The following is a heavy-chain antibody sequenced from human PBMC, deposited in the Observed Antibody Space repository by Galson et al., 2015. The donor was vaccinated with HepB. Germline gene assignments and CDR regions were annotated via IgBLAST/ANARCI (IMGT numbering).Heavy chain of an antibody. V-gene: IGHV3-21*01. Sequence: SLRLSCAASGFAFSSYSMNWVRQAPGKGLEWVSSISSSSYIYYADSVKGRFTISRDNAKNSLYLQMNSLRAEDTAVYYCARDEEYYGSGRGNYYGMDVWGQGTTVTVSS. CDR3: ARDEEYYGSGRGNYYGMDV. J-gene: IGHJ6*02. CDR1: GFAFSSYS. CDR2: ISSSSYI. D-gene: IGHD3-10*01.